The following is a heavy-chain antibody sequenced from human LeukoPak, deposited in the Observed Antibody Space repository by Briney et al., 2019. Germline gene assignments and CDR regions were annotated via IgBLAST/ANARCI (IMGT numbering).Heavy chain of an antibody. CDR1: GFTFSSSA. D-gene: IGHD3-16*01. V-gene: IGHV3-23*01. J-gene: IGHJ4*02. Sequence: GGSLRLSCVASGFTFSSSAMNWVRQAPGKGLEWVSVISTSGGTTFYADSVKGRFTISRDNSKSTLYLQMNSLRAEDTAVYYCAKNIGGGYHGADSWGQGTLVTVSS. CDR2: ISTSGGTT. CDR3: AKNIGGGYHGADS.